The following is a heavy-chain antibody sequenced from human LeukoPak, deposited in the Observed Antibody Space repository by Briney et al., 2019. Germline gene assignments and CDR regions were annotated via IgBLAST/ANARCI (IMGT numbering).Heavy chain of an antibody. CDR3: AKGDRDFDY. Sequence: SGGSLRLSCAASGLTFSSYAMSWVRQAPGKGLEWVPAISGSGGSTYYADSVKGRFTISRDNSKNTLYLQMNSLRAEDTAVYYCAKGDRDFDYWGKGPLVTVSS. V-gene: IGHV3-23*01. J-gene: IGHJ4*02. CDR1: GLTFSSYA. CDR2: ISGSGGST.